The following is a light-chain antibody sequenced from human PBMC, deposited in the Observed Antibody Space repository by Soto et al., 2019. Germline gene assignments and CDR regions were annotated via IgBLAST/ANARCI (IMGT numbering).Light chain of an antibody. J-gene: IGKJ2*01. V-gene: IGKV1-39*01. CDR2: AAS. CDR1: QSISSF. CDR3: QQYDSYPYT. Sequence: DIQMTQSPSSLSASVGDRVTITCRASQSISSFLNWYQQKPGKAPKLLIYAASSLQGGVPSRFSGSGSGTEFTLTISSLQPDDFATYYCQQYDSYPYTFGQGTKVDIK.